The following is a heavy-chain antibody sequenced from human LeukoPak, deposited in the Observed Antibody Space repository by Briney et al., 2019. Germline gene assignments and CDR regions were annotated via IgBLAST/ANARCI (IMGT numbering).Heavy chain of an antibody. CDR1: GFTFSSYA. D-gene: IGHD2-15*01. J-gene: IGHJ6*02. CDR3: ASPRIGSENDYYGMDV. V-gene: IGHV3-23*01. Sequence: GGSLRLSCAVSGFTFSSYAMSWVRQAAGKGLEWVSAIGGSGGSTFYADSVKGRFIISRDSSKNTLYLQMNSLRAEDTAVYYCASPRIGSENDYYGMDVWGQGTTVTVSS. CDR2: IGGSGGST.